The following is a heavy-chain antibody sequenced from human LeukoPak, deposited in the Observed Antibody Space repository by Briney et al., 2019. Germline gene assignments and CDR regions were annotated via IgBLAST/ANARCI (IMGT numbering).Heavy chain of an antibody. Sequence: GGSLRLSCAASGFTFSNYGMSWVRQAPGKGLEWVSTINNSGGSTYYADSVKGRFTISRDNSKNTLYLQMNGLRAGDTAVYYCAKSDTPWGSWYYFDYWGQGTLVTVSS. CDR1: GFTFSNYG. CDR2: INNSGGST. J-gene: IGHJ4*02. D-gene: IGHD6-13*01. V-gene: IGHV3-23*01. CDR3: AKSDTPWGSWYYFDY.